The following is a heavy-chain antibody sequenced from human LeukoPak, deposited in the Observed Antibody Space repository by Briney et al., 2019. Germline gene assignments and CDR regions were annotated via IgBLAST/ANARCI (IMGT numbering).Heavy chain of an antibody. V-gene: IGHV3-7*03. J-gene: IGHJ6*02. CDR2: LKQDASEK. CDR3: ARSKIGVYYYGMDV. D-gene: IGHD5/OR15-5a*01. Sequence: GGSLRLSCAASGFIFSTYWMSWVRQAPGKGLEWVANLKQDASEKYYVDSVKGRFTIFRDNAKNSLYLQMNSLRAEDTAVYYCARSKIGVYYYGMDVWGQGTTVTVSS. CDR1: GFIFSTYW.